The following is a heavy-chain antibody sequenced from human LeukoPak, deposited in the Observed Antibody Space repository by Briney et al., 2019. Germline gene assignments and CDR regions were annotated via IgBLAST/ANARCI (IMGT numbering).Heavy chain of an antibody. CDR3: ARATDTAIPGEFDY. CDR2: ISAYNGNT. V-gene: IGHV1-18*01. Sequence: ASVKVSCKASGYTFTSYGISWVRQAPGQGLEWMGWISAYNGNTNYAQKLQGRVTMTTDTSTSTAYMELRSRRSDDTAVYYCARATDTAIPGEFDYWGQGTLVTVSS. J-gene: IGHJ4*02. D-gene: IGHD5-18*01. CDR1: GYTFTSYG.